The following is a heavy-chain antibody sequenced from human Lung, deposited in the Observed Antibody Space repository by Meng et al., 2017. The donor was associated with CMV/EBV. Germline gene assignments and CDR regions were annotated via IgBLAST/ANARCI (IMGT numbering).Heavy chain of an antibody. CDR2: IYSGGSST. J-gene: IGHJ4*02. CDR3: AKVRGYCNSTSCTSLHY. V-gene: IGHV3-23*03. D-gene: IGHD2-2*01. CDR1: GFXFTDYT. Sequence: GGSXRLXCAASGFXFTDYTMHWVRQVPGKGLQWVSVIYSGGSSTYYADSVKGRFTISKDNSKNTLYLQMNSLRAEDTAVYYCAKVRGYCNSTSCTSLHYWXQGTXVTVSS.